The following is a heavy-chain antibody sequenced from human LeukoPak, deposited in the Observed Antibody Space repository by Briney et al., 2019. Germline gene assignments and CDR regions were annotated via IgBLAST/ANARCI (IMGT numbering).Heavy chain of an antibody. Sequence: SETLSLTCTVSADSISIYYWSWIRQPPGKGLEWIGYIYYSGSTNYNPSLKSRVTMSVDTSENQFSLKLSSVIAADTAVYYCARGSAVTTGLGFDYWGQGTLVTVSS. D-gene: IGHD4-17*01. CDR1: ADSISIYY. V-gene: IGHV4-59*01. J-gene: IGHJ4*02. CDR2: IYYSGST. CDR3: ARGSAVTTGLGFDY.